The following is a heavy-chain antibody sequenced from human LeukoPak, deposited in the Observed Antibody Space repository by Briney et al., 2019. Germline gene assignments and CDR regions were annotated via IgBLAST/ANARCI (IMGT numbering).Heavy chain of an antibody. V-gene: IGHV4-38-2*02. D-gene: IGHD6-19*01. Sequence: SETLSLTCTVSGYSISSGYYWGWIRQPPGKGLEWITSISYFGSTHYNPSLRSRVTISVDTSKNQFSLKLTSVTAADTAVYYWASPFLRYNSSRGWSSGDGLWGRGILVTV. CDR3: ASPFLRYNSSRGWSSGDGL. J-gene: IGHJ4*02. CDR1: GYSISSGYY. CDR2: ISYFGST.